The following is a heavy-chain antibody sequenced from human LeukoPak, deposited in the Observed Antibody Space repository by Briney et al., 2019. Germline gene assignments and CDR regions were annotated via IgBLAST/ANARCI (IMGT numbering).Heavy chain of an antibody. J-gene: IGHJ4*02. CDR3: ARDSTPRYSGYDWVF. D-gene: IGHD5-12*01. CDR1: GFVFSDYW. CDR2: INQHGSQT. Sequence: GGSLRLSCTASGFVFSDYWMSWVHQAPGKGLEWLANINQHGSQTSYVDSVRGRFTVSRDNAKNSLYLQMNSLRADDTAVYYCARDSTPRYSGYDWVFWGRGTLVTVSS. V-gene: IGHV3-7*01.